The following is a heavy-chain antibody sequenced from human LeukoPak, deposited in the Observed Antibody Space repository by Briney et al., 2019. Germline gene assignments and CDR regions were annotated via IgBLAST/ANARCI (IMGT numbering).Heavy chain of an antibody. V-gene: IGHV4-4*09. CDR2: IYTSGST. Sequence: SETLSLTCTVSGGSISSYYWSWIRQPPGKGLEWIGYIYTSGSTNYNPSLKSRVTISVDTSKNQFSLKLSSVTAADTAVYYCARLGSSELNYYYYGMDVWGQGTTVTVSS. CDR1: GGSISSYY. J-gene: IGHJ6*02. CDR3: ARLGSSELNYYYYGMDV. D-gene: IGHD1-26*01.